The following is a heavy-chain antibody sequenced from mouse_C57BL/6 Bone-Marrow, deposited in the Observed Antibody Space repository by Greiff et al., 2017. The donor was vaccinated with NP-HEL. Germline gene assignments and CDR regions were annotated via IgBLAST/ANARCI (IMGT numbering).Heavy chain of an antibody. V-gene: IGHV10-3*01. CDR1: GFTFNTYA. D-gene: IGHD2-3*01. J-gene: IGHJ3*01. Sequence: EVQLQQFGGGLVQPKGSLKLSCAASGFTFNTYAMHWVRQAPGKGLEWVARIRSKSSNYATYYADSVKDRFTISRDDSQSMLYLQMNNLKTEDTAMYYCVRDRLRKSYDGSIAYWGQGTLVTVSA. CDR2: IRSKSSNYAT. CDR3: VRDRLRKSYDGSIAY.